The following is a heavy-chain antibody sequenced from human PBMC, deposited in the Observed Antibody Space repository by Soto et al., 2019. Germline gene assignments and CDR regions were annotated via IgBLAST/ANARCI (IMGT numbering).Heavy chain of an antibody. CDR1: GGSISSGGYY. Sequence: QVQLQESGPGLVKPSQTLSLTCTVSGGSISSGGYYWSWIRQHPGTGLEWIGYIYYSGSTYYNPSLKGRVTITVDTTKNQFSLKLSSVAAADTAVYYCARFRESRSALAATGYDYWGQGTLVTVSS. J-gene: IGHJ4*02. CDR3: ARFRESRSALAATGYDY. V-gene: IGHV4-31*03. CDR2: IYYSGST. D-gene: IGHD2-15*01.